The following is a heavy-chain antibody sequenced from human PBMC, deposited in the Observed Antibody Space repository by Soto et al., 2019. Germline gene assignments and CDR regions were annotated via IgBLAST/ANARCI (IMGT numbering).Heavy chain of an antibody. CDR2: ISSKSTYT. V-gene: IGHV3-11*03. Sequence: GGPMRVSCTVSGFNISDFYRNWISQTPGKGLEWVSQISSKSTYTNYADSVKGRFTISRDNAKNSLYLHINSLRAEDAAVYFCAGSDGDILTGYPFDYWGHGTPVTVSS. CDR1: GFNISDFY. D-gene: IGHD3-9*01. CDR3: AGSDGDILTGYPFDY. J-gene: IGHJ4*01.